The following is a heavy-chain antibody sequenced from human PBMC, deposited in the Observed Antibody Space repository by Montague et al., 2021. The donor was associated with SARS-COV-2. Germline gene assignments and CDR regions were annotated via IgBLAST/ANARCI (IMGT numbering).Heavy chain of an antibody. J-gene: IGHJ4*02. CDR3: VRHPHYDGLNGPPDF. V-gene: IGHV4-59*08. CDR2: VLYNKGT. Sequence: SETLSLTCTVSGVSVTDYYWSWIRQPPGKGLEWVGDVLYNKGTNFNPSLKSRVAISVDTSKNHFSLRLTSVTAADTALYYCVRHPHYDGLNGPPDFWDQGTLVTVSS. D-gene: IGHD3-9*01. CDR1: GVSVTDYY.